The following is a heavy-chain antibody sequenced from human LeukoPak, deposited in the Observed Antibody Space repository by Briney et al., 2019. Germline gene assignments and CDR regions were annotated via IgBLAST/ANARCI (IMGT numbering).Heavy chain of an antibody. J-gene: IGHJ4*02. Sequence: GASVKVSCKASGYTFTNYCISWVRQAPGQGREWMGWISAYSGNTNYAQNLQGRVTMTTDTSTSTAYMELRSLGSDDRAVYYCAIAPDDYDFWSGPFDYWGRGTLVTVSS. CDR3: AIAPDDYDFWSGPFDY. CDR2: ISAYSGNT. CDR1: GYTFTNYC. D-gene: IGHD3-3*01. V-gene: IGHV1-18*01.